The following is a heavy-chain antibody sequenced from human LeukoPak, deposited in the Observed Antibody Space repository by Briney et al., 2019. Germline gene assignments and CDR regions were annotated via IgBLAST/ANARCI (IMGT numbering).Heavy chain of an antibody. V-gene: IGHV1-24*01. CDR3: ARAGGFCSGGSCYTWFDP. D-gene: IGHD2-15*01. J-gene: IGHJ5*02. Sequence: GASVKVSCKVFGYTLTELCMHWVRQAPGKGLEWMGGCHPEEGETIYAQKFQGRVTMTEDTSTDTAYMELSSLRSEDTAVYYCARAGGFCSGGSCYTWFDPWGQGTLVTVSS. CDR1: GYTLTELC. CDR2: CHPEEGET.